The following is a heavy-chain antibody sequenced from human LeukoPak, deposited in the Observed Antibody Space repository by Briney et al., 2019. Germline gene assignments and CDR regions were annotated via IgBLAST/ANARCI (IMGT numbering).Heavy chain of an antibody. CDR1: GFTFSSYA. Sequence: PGGSLRLSCAASGFTFSSYAMHWVRQAPGKGLEWVAVISYDGSNKYYADSVKGRFTISRDNSKNTLYLQMNSLRAGDTAVYYCARLYGSGTRRSYWGQGTLVTVSS. V-gene: IGHV3-30-3*01. CDR3: ARLYGSGTRRSY. J-gene: IGHJ4*02. D-gene: IGHD3-10*01. CDR2: ISYDGSNK.